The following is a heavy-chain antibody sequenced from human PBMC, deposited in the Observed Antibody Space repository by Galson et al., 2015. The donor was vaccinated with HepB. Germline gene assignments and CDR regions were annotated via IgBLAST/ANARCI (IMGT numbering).Heavy chain of an antibody. D-gene: IGHD2-21*01. CDR2: IWYDGSNK. Sequence: SLRLSCAASGFTFSSYGMHWVRQAPGKGLEWVAVIWYDGSNKYYADSVKGRFTISRDNSKNTLYLQMNSLRAEDTAVYYCARDRECGGDCYDAFDIWGQGTMVTVSS. V-gene: IGHV3-33*01. CDR1: GFTFSSYG. CDR3: ARDRECGGDCYDAFDI. J-gene: IGHJ3*02.